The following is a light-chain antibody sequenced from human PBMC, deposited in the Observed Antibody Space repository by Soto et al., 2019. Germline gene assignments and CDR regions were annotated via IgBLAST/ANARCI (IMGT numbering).Light chain of an antibody. V-gene: IGKV3-20*01. Sequence: EIVLTQSPGTLSLSPGERATLSCGATQSVGGNSLAWYQHKPGQTPRLLIFGASERAAGIPDRFSGSGSGADLTLTISRLEPEDFAVYYCQQFGRPPFAFGPGTVVDVK. CDR1: QSVGGNS. CDR3: QQFGRPPFA. J-gene: IGKJ3*01. CDR2: GAS.